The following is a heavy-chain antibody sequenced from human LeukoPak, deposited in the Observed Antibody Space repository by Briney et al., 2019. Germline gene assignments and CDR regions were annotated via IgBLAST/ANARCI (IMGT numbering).Heavy chain of an antibody. CDR3: ARGAAVGQTRDY. V-gene: IGHV1-2*06. Sequence: ASVKVSCKASGYTLTDHYMHWVRQAPGQGLEWMGRINPSSGDANYAQRFQGRVFMTRDTSISTVYMELSSLRSDDMAVYYCARGAAVGQTRDYWGQGTLVTVSS. CDR1: GYTLTDHY. CDR2: INPSSGDA. D-gene: IGHD6-13*01. J-gene: IGHJ4*02.